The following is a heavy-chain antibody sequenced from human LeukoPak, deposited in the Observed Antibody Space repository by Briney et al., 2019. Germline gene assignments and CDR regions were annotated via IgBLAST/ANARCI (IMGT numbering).Heavy chain of an antibody. Sequence: ASVKVSCKASGYTFTGYYMHRVRQAPGQGLEWMGWINPNSGGTNYAQKFQGRVTMTRDTSISTAYMELSRLRSDDTAVYYCARDPYYGSGSYYNWGQGILVTVSS. CDR1: GYTFTGYY. CDR3: ARDPYYGSGSYYN. CDR2: INPNSGGT. V-gene: IGHV1-2*02. J-gene: IGHJ4*02. D-gene: IGHD3-10*01.